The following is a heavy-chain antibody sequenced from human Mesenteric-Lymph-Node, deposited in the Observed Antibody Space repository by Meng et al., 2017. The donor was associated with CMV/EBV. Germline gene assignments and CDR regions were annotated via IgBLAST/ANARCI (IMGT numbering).Heavy chain of an antibody. D-gene: IGHD2-2*02. CDR1: GYTFTSYD. CDR3: ARARVYCSSTSCYTGWFDP. V-gene: IGHV1-8*01. J-gene: IGHJ5*02. CDR2: MNPNSGNT. Sequence: ASVKVSCKASGYTFTSYDINWVRQATGQGLEWMGWMNPNSGNTGYAQKFQGRVTMTRNTSISTAYMELSSLRSEDTAVYYCARARVYCSSTSCYTGWFDPWGQGTLVTVSS.